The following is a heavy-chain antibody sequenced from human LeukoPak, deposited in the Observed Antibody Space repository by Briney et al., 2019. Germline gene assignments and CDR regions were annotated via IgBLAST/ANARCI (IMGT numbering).Heavy chain of an antibody. Sequence: VKPGGSLRLSRAASGFTFSSYSMNWVRQAPGKGLEWVSSISSSSSYIYYADSVKGRFTISRDNAKNSLYLQMNSLRAEDTAVYYCARDPYGSGSYTYWGQGTLVTVSS. CDR1: GFTFSSYS. J-gene: IGHJ4*02. CDR2: ISSSSSYI. D-gene: IGHD3-10*01. CDR3: ARDPYGSGSYTY. V-gene: IGHV3-21*01.